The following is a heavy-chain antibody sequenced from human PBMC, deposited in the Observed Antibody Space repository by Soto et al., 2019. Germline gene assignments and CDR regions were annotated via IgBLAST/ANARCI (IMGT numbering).Heavy chain of an antibody. V-gene: IGHV1-3*01. Sequence: ASVKVSCKASGYTFTSYAMHWVRQAPGQRLEWMGWINAGNGNTKYSQKFQGRVTITRDTSASTAYMELSSLRSDDTAVYYCARDHSDFWSGYFQTWLMGGMDVWGQGTTVTVSS. CDR2: INAGNGNT. D-gene: IGHD3-3*01. CDR3: ARDHSDFWSGYFQTWLMGGMDV. CDR1: GYTFTSYA. J-gene: IGHJ6*02.